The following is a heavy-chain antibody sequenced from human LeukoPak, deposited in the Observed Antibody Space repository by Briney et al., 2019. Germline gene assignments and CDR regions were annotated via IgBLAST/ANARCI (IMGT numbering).Heavy chain of an antibody. CDR2: INAYNGNT. V-gene: IGHV1-18*01. CDR3: ARHLYGDYFFDY. Sequence: ASVKVSCKASGYTFNRYSISWVRQAPGQGLEWMGWINAYNGNTNYAQESQGRVTMTTDTSTSTAYMELRSLRSDDTAVYYCARHLYGDYFFDYWGQGTLITVSS. J-gene: IGHJ4*02. D-gene: IGHD4-17*01. CDR1: GYTFNRYS.